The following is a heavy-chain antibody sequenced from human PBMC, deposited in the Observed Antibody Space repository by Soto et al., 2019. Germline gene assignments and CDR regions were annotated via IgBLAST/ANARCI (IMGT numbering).Heavy chain of an antibody. CDR3: AKGSADSRPYYFDY. V-gene: IGHV3-23*01. CDR1: GFTFSKYA. D-gene: IGHD3-22*01. CDR2: ITGGGGDT. Sequence: EAQLLESGGGLVQPGGSLRLSCAASGFTFSKYAMSWVRQAPAKGLEGFSAITGGGGDTYYADSVKARFTISRDNSNNMFYLQMNSLRAEDTAVYYCAKGSADSRPYYFDYWGQGTLVTVSS. J-gene: IGHJ4*02.